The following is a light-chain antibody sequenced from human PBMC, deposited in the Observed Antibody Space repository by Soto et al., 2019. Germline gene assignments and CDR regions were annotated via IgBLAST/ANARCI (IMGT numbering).Light chain of an antibody. CDR2: GNS. Sequence: QYVLTQPPSVSGAPGQRVTISCTGSSSNIGAGYDVHWYQQLPGTAPKLLIYGNSNRPSGVPDRFSGSKSGTSASLAITGLQAEDEADYYCQSYDSSLSGLLFGGGTKLTVL. CDR1: SSNIGAGYD. CDR3: QSYDSSLSGLL. J-gene: IGLJ2*01. V-gene: IGLV1-40*01.